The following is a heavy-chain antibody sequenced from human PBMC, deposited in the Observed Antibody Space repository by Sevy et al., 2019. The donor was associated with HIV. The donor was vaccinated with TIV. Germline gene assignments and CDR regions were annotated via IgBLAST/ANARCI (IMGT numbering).Heavy chain of an antibody. CDR3: ARGGETPRGFDP. Sequence: SENLSLNCAVSGGSITSVNWWHWVRQPPGKGLEWIGEIYHSGSTNYNPSLKSRVTISVDNSKNQFSLNLYSVTAADTAVYYCARGGETPRGFDPWGQGSLVTVSS. CDR2: IYHSGST. J-gene: IGHJ5*02. V-gene: IGHV4-4*02. CDR1: GGSITSVNW. D-gene: IGHD3-16*01.